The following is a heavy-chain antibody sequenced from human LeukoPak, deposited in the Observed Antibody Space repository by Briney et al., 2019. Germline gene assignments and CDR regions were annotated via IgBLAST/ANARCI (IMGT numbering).Heavy chain of an antibody. CDR2: ISGSGGST. V-gene: IGHV3-23*01. D-gene: IGHD1-26*01. CDR3: AKDGDLGRWELSTYHFDY. J-gene: IGHJ4*02. CDR1: GFTFSNYA. Sequence: SGGSLRLSCAASGFTFSNYAMSWVRQAPGKGLEWVSIISGSGGSTYYADSVKGRFTISRDNSKNTLYLQMSSLRAEDTAVYYCAKDGDLGRWELSTYHFDYWGQGTLVTVSS.